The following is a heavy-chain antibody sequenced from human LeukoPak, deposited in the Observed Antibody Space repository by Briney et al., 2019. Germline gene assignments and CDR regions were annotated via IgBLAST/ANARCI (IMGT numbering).Heavy chain of an antibody. Sequence: SETLSLTCTVSGGSLSSYYWSWVRQPPGKGLEWIGYIFYSGSTNYNPSLKSRVTISVDTSKNQFSLKLSSVTAADTAVYYCARIRDYYDSSGTGYYFDYWGQGTLVTVSS. CDR1: GGSLSSYY. CDR2: IFYSGST. V-gene: IGHV4-59*12. J-gene: IGHJ4*02. CDR3: ARIRDYYDSSGTGYYFDY. D-gene: IGHD3-22*01.